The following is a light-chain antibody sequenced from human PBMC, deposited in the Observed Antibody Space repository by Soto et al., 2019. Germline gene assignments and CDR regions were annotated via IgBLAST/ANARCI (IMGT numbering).Light chain of an antibody. J-gene: IGKJ1*01. CDR3: QQYGSSCTWT. CDR1: QSVSSSY. V-gene: IGKV3-20*01. Sequence: EIVLSLSPGTLSLAQGERASLSCRASQSVSSSYLAWYQQKPGQAPRLLIYGASSRATGIPDRFSGSGSGTDFALTISRLEPEDFAVYYCQQYGSSCTWTFGQGTKVDIK. CDR2: GAS.